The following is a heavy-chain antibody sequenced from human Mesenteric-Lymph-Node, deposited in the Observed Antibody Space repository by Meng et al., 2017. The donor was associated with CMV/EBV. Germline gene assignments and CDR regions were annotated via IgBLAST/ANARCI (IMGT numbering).Heavy chain of an antibody. CDR1: RYSFTSYW. Sequence: KGSRYSFTSYWIGWVRQMPGKGLEWMGMIYPDDPDTRYSPSFQGQVTISADKSISTAYLQWSSLKASDTAMYYCARQAGPRPYFDYWGQGTLVTVSS. J-gene: IGHJ4*02. CDR3: ARQAGPRPYFDY. D-gene: IGHD6-25*01. V-gene: IGHV5-51*01. CDR2: IYPDDPDT.